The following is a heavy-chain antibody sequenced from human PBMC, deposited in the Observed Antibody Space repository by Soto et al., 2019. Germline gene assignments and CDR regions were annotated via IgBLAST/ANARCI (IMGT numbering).Heavy chain of an antibody. D-gene: IGHD3-9*01. Sequence: ASVKVSCKASGFSFTGYYIHWLRQAPGQGLEWMGWINAHSGGTEYAQKFQGWVTMTRDTSISTAYMELSRLRSDDTAVYYCARTYYDILTGYYEYYFDYWGQGTLVTV. CDR3: ARTYYDILTGYYEYYFDY. J-gene: IGHJ4*02. CDR1: GFSFTGYY. V-gene: IGHV1-2*04. CDR2: INAHSGGT.